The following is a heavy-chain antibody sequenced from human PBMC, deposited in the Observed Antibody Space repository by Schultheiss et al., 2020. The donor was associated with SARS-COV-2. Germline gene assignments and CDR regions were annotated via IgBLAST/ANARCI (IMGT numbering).Heavy chain of an antibody. V-gene: IGHV3-33*08. CDR2: IWYDGSNK. Sequence: GGSLRLSCAASGFTFSSYAMHWVRQAPGKGLEWVAVIWYDGSNKYYADSVKGRFTISRDNSKNTLYLQMNSLKTEDTAVYYCTTDYCTSSTCYFNYWGQGTLVTVSS. D-gene: IGHD2-2*01. J-gene: IGHJ4*02. CDR3: TTDYCTSSTCYFNY. CDR1: GFTFSSYA.